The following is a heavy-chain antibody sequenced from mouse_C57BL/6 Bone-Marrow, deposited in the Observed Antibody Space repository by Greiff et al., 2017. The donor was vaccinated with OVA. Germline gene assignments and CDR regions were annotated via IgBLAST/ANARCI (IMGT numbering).Heavy chain of an antibody. D-gene: IGHD1-1*01. CDR2: IYPGDGDT. CDR3: ARYGSSGGY. J-gene: IGHJ2*01. CDR1: GYAFSSSW. V-gene: IGHV1-82*01. Sequence: QVQLQQSGPELVKPGASVKISCKASGYAFSSSWMNWVKQRPGKGLEWIGRIYPGDGDTNYNGKFKGKATLTADKSSSTAYLQRSSLTSEDAAVYFCARYGSSGGYWGQGTTLTVSS.